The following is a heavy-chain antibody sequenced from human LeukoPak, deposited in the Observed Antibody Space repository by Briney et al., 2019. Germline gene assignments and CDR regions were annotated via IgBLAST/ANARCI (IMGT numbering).Heavy chain of an antibody. D-gene: IGHD1-26*01. J-gene: IGHJ4*02. V-gene: IGHV4-4*02. CDR1: VGSISGTNW. CDR2: ISLAGQT. CDR3: SRESGPFCPFGY. Sequence: SGTLSLTCGVSVGSISGTNWWSWVRQPPGQGLEWIGKISLAGQTNYNPSLNGRVTMSLDKSSNQLSLHLTSVTAADTATYFCSRESGPFCPFGYWGQGTLVIVSS.